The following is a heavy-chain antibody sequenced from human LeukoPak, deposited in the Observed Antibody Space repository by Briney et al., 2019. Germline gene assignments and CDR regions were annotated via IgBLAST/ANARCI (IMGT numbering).Heavy chain of an antibody. CDR1: GFTFSSYA. V-gene: IGHV3-23*01. J-gene: IGHJ5*02. CDR3: ASHTWELGTVAGSNWFDP. D-gene: IGHD1-26*01. Sequence: PGGSLRLSCAASGFTFSSYAMSWVRQAPGKGLEWVSAISGSGGSTYYADSVKGRFTISRDNSKNTLYLQMNSLRAEDTALYYCASHTWELGTVAGSNWFDPWGQGTLVTVSS. CDR2: ISGSGGST.